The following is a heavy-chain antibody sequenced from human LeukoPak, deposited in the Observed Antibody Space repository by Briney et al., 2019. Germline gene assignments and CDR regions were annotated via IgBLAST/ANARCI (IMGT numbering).Heavy chain of an antibody. CDR1: GFTFSSYW. J-gene: IGHJ4*02. Sequence: GGSLRLSCAASGFTFSSYWMHWVRQDPGKGLVWVSRISSDASITSYADPVKGRFTISRDNAKNTLYLQMNSLRAEDTALYYCATSARTYIGSSLDYWGQGTLVTVSS. CDR3: ATSARTYIGSSLDY. D-gene: IGHD2-15*01. CDR2: ISSDASIT. V-gene: IGHV3-74*01.